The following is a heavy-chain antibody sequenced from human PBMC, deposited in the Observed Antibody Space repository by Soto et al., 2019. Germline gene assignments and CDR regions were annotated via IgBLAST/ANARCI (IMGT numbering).Heavy chain of an antibody. D-gene: IGHD6-19*01. CDR2: ILYSGST. CDR1: GGSITRNNHY. Sequence: QLQLQESGPGLVKPSETLSLTCIVSGGSITRNNHYWGWIRQSPGKGLEWIGSILYSGSTNYNPSLMSGVTLSVETSKNQFSLRMSSVTAADTAVYYCARLGSSGWYQGSYFDYWGQGTLVTVSA. J-gene: IGHJ4*02. V-gene: IGHV4-39*01. CDR3: ARLGSSGWYQGSYFDY.